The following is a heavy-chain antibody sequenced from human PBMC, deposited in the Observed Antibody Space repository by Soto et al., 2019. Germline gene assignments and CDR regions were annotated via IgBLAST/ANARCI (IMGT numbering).Heavy chain of an antibody. Sequence: ASVKVSCKASGYTFTSYGISWVRQAPGQGLEWMGWISAYNGNTNYAQKLQGRVTMTTDTSTSQFSLKLSSVTAADTAVYYCARGGGSSVHTDFGYWGQGTLVTVSS. CDR3: ARGGGSSVHTDFGY. CDR1: GYTFTSYG. V-gene: IGHV1-18*01. J-gene: IGHJ4*02. D-gene: IGHD6-6*01. CDR2: ISAYNGNT.